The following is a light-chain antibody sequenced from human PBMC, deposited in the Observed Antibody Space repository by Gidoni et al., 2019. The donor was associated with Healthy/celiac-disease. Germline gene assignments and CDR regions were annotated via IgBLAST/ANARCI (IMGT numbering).Light chain of an antibody. CDR1: SSNIANNY. CDR3: GTWDSSLSAVV. Sequence: QSVLTQPPSVSAAPGQKVTISCSGSSSNIANNYVSWSQQLPGTAPKFLIYDNNKRPSGIPDRFSGSKSGTSASLYITGLQTGDEADYYCGTWDSSLSAVVFGGGTKLTVL. J-gene: IGLJ2*01. CDR2: DNN. V-gene: IGLV1-51*01.